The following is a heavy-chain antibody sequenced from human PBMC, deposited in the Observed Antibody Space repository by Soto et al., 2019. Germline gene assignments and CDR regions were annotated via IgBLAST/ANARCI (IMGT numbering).Heavy chain of an antibody. CDR3: ARGGRGYVWFNDF. CDR1: GGIFSSYA. D-gene: IGHD3-22*01. Sequence: QEQLVQSGAEVKKPGSSVKVSCKASGGIFSSYAISWVRQAPGQGLEWMGGIIPIFGTANYAQKFQGRVTITADESTNTAYMDLSSLKSEDTAIYYCARGGRGYVWFNDFWGQGTLVTFSS. CDR2: IIPIFGTA. V-gene: IGHV1-69*01. J-gene: IGHJ4*02.